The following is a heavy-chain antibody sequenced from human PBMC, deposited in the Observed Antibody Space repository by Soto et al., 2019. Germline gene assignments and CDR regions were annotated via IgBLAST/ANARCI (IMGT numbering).Heavy chain of an antibody. D-gene: IGHD1-26*01. CDR1: VESVSRYI. V-gene: IGHV4-59*08. Sequence: SETLYLTSTFSVESVSRYIFAGIRQPPGKGLEWIGYFRSSGGTSYNPSLKSRFAISADASTKQFSLTLSSVTAADTAVYYCVRQGIGVLHGLVDVWGQGTTVTVSS. CDR3: VRQGIGVLHGLVDV. CDR2: FRSSGGT. J-gene: IGHJ6*02.